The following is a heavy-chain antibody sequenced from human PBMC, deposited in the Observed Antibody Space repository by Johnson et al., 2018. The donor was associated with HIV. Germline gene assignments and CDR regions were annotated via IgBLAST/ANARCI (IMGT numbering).Heavy chain of an antibody. J-gene: IGHJ3*02. V-gene: IGHV3-23*04. CDR3: AKDWTDAFDI. CDR2: ISGSGGST. CDR1: GFTFSSYA. Sequence: MLLVESGGGLVQPGGSLRLSCAASGFTFSSYAMSWVRQAPGKGLEWVSAISGSGGSTYYADSVKGRFTISRDNSKNPLYLQMTSVRAEDTAVYYCAKDWTDAFDIWGQGTMVTVSS. D-gene: IGHD3/OR15-3a*01.